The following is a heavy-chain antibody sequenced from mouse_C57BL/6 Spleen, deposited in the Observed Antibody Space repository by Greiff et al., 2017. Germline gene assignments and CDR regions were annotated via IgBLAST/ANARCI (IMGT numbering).Heavy chain of an antibody. CDR2: IWSGGST. Sequence: QVQLQQSGPGLVQPSQSLSITCTVSGFSLTSYGVHWVRQSPGKGLEWLGVIWSGGSTDYNAAFISRLSISKDNSKSQVFFKMNSLQADDTAIYYCARKGTTVVATDYYAMDYWGQGTSVTVSS. V-gene: IGHV2-2*01. D-gene: IGHD1-1*01. CDR3: ARKGTTVVATDYYAMDY. CDR1: GFSLTSYG. J-gene: IGHJ4*01.